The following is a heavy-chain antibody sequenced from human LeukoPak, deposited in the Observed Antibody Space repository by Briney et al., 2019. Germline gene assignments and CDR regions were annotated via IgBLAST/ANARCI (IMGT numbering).Heavy chain of an antibody. D-gene: IGHD6-13*01. CDR1: GFVFSDYY. CDR2: INGDGSNV. V-gene: IGHV3-74*01. Sequence: PGGSLRLSCAASGFVFSDYYMHWVRQAPGKGLVWVSHINGDGSNVNYADSVKGRFTISRDNSKNSLYLQMNSLRAEDTALYYCAKGTSSWHEFDYWGQGTLVTVSS. J-gene: IGHJ4*02. CDR3: AKGTSSWHEFDY.